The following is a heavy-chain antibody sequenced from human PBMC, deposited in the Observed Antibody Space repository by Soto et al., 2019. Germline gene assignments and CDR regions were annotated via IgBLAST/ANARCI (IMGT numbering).Heavy chain of an antibody. J-gene: IGHJ4*02. Sequence: GASVKVSCKASGYTFTGYYMHWVRQAPGQGLEWMGWINPNSGGTNYAQKFQGWVTMTRDTSISTAYMELSRLRSDDTAVYYCARGPKLDDTNYYFDYWGQGTLVTVSS. CDR3: ARGPKLDDTNYYFDY. CDR1: GYTFTGYY. CDR2: INPNSGGT. D-gene: IGHD6-13*01. V-gene: IGHV1-2*04.